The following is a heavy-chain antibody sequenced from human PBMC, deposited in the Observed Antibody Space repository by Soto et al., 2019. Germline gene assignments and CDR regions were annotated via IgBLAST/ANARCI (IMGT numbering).Heavy chain of an antibody. CDR2: IYDSGSS. CDR3: AREKGYISGPKNFDY. D-gene: IGHD5-12*01. V-gene: IGHV4-30-4*01. Sequence: SETLSLTCTVSGASISSGDYFWSWIRQSPGKGLEWIGYIYDSGSSYYNPSLKSRVTMSVDTPKNQFSLKLRSVTAADTAVYYCAREKGYISGPKNFDYWGQGTLVTVS. CDR1: GASISSGDYF. J-gene: IGHJ4*02.